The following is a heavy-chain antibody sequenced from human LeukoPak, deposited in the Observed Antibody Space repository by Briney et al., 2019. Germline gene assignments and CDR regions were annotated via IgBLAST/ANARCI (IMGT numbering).Heavy chain of an antibody. D-gene: IGHD5/OR15-5a*01. CDR3: AMSKTERSSYY. V-gene: IGHV3-53*01. CDR2: IYIGGSA. J-gene: IGHJ4*02. Sequence: PGGSLRLSCALSGLTASNTCTSWVSQAPGKGLEWVSVIYIGGSAYYGDSVKGRFTISRDSSENTVYLQMTSLRVEDTAVYYCAMSKTERSSYYSGQGTLVTVSS. CDR1: GLTASNTC.